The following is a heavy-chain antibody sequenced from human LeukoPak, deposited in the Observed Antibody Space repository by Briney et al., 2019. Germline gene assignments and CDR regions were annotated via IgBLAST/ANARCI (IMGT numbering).Heavy chain of an antibody. CDR1: GYTFTGYY. D-gene: IGHD6-19*01. Sequence: ASVKVSCKASGYTFTGYYMHWVRQAPGQGLEWMGWINPNSGGTNYAQKFQGRVTMTRDTSISTAYMELSRLRSDDTAVYYCARNIAVAGSRSNWFDLWGQGTLVTVSS. V-gene: IGHV1-2*02. CDR2: INPNSGGT. J-gene: IGHJ5*02. CDR3: ARNIAVAGSRSNWFDL.